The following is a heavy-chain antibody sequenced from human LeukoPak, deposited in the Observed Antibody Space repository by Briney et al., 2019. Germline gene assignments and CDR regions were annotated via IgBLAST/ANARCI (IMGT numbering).Heavy chain of an antibody. Sequence: GGSLRLSCAASGFTFSDFYMNWVRQAPGKGLEWVSHISSSGGSKYYADSVKGRFTIYRDNAKPSLYLLMNSLRAEDTAVYYCARHHSSGAFFDLWGQGSLVTVSS. J-gene: IGHJ4*02. CDR1: GFTFSDFY. V-gene: IGHV3-11*04. D-gene: IGHD4-11*01. CDR2: ISSSGGSK. CDR3: ARHHSSGAFFDL.